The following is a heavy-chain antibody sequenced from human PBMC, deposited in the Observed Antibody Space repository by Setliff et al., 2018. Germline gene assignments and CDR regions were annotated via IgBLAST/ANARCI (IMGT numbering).Heavy chain of an antibody. D-gene: IGHD3-10*01. CDR1: NGSISISDFY. CDR3: ARDRRDYIGAGSSEIDYYYYYYMDV. V-gene: IGHV4-39*07. J-gene: IGHJ6*03. CDR2: ISPGRSI. Sequence: SETLSLTCTVSNGSISISDFYWGWIRQSPGKGLEWIGSISPGRSINYNPSLRSRVTISGDTSKNQISLNLSSGTAADTAVYYCARDRRDYIGAGSSEIDYYYYYYMDVWGKGTTVTVSS.